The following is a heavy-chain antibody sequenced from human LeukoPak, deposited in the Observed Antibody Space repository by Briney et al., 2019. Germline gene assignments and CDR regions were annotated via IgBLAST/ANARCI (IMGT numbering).Heavy chain of an antibody. V-gene: IGHV3-21*01. D-gene: IGHD3-16*01. J-gene: IGHJ3*01. CDR1: GFTFSSYS. Sequence: GGSLRLSCAASGFTFSSYSMNWVRQAPGKGLEWVSSISSSSSYIYYADSVKGRFTISRDNAKNSLYLQMNSLRAEDTAVYYCAREGGGVALNLFNFWGKGTMAPVSS. CDR2: ISSSSSYI. CDR3: AREGGGVALNLFNF.